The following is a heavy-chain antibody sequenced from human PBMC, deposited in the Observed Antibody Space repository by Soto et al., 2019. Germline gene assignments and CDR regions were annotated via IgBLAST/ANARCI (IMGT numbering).Heavy chain of an antibody. J-gene: IGHJ6*02. CDR2: IYYSGST. V-gene: IGHV4-31*03. Sequence: SETLSLTCTVSGGSISSGGYYWSWIRQHPGKGLEWIGYIYYSGSTYYNPSLKSRVTISVDTSKNQFSLKLSSVTAADTAVYYCARVHRGRVDSYGYFRRDYYYGMDVWGQGTTVTVSS. CDR1: GGSISSGGYY. CDR3: ARVHRGRVDSYGYFRRDYYYGMDV. D-gene: IGHD5-18*01.